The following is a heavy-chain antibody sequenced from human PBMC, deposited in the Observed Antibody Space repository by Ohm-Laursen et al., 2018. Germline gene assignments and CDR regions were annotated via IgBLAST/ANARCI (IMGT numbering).Heavy chain of an antibody. J-gene: IGHJ6*02. CDR3: ARGPSSWYYYGMDV. V-gene: IGHV1-8*01. Sequence: SVKVSCKASGYTFTSYDINWVRQATGQGLEWMGWMNPNSGNTGYAQKFQGRVTMTRNTSISTAYMELSSLRSEDTAVYYCARGPSSWYYYGMDVWGQGTTVTVSS. CDR2: MNPNSGNT. D-gene: IGHD6-13*01. CDR1: GYTFTSYD.